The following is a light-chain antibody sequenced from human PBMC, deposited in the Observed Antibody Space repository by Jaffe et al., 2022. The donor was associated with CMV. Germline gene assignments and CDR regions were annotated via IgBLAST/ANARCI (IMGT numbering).Light chain of an antibody. Sequence: ETRMTQSPATLSVSPGERATLSCRASQSVGSNLAWYQQKPGQAPRLLIYGASTRATGIPARFSGSGSGTEFTLTISSLQSEDFAVYYCQQYIKGGVTFGPGTKVDIK. CDR3: QQYIKGGVT. CDR1: QSVGSN. CDR2: GAS. V-gene: IGKV3-15*01. J-gene: IGKJ3*01.